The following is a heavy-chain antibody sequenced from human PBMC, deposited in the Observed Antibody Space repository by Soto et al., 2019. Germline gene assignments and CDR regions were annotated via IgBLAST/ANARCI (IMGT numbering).Heavy chain of an antibody. D-gene: IGHD3-10*02. CDR2: IWYDGSNK. CDR3: ARDHLPSPSLRSYYYYDMDV. Sequence: QVQLVESGGGVVQPGRPLRLSCAASGFSFSSYGMHWVRQAPGKGLEWVAIIWYDGSNKYYADSVKGRFTISRDNSKNGRNLQMNSRRAEDTAVYYCARDHLPSPSLRSYYYYDMDVWGPGTTVSVSS. CDR1: GFSFSSYG. V-gene: IGHV3-33*01. J-gene: IGHJ6*02.